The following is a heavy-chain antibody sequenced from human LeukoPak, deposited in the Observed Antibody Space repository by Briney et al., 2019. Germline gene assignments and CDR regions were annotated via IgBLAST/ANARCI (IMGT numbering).Heavy chain of an antibody. CDR3: AREELSGSYSNY. CDR2: ISAYNGNT. V-gene: IGHV1-18*01. J-gene: IGHJ4*02. CDR1: GYTFTSYG. Sequence: ASVKVCCKASGYTFTSYGITWVRQAPGQGLEWMGWISAYNGNTKYAQKFQGRDTMTTDTSTSTAYMELRSLRSDDTAVYYCAREELSGSYSNYWGQGTLVTVSS. D-gene: IGHD1-26*01.